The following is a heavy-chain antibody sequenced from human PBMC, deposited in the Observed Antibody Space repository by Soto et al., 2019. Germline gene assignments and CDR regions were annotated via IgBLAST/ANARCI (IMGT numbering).Heavy chain of an antibody. D-gene: IGHD5-18*01. Sequence: ASVKVSCKASGFTFTSAAVQWVRQARGQRLEWIGWIVVGSGNTNYAQKFQERVTITRDMSTSTAYMELSSLRSEDTAVYYCAADPGYSYGYSGRDYWGQGTLVTVSS. CDR1: GFTFTSAA. V-gene: IGHV1-58*01. CDR2: IVVGSGNT. J-gene: IGHJ4*02. CDR3: AADPGYSYGYSGRDY.